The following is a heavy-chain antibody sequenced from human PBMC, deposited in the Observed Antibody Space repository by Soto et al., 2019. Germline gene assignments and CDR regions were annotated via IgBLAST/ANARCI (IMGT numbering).Heavy chain of an antibody. J-gene: IGHJ5*02. CDR3: ARHFFGSPFDP. V-gene: IGHV4-59*08. CDR1: GGSMSPYY. D-gene: IGHD3-10*01. Sequence: SETLSLTCTVSGGSMSPYYWIWIRQSPERGLEWIGYVFYSGDTNYNPSLQSRVTISVDTSMNHFSLKLTSVTAADTAVYYCARHFFGSPFDPWGPGILVTVSS. CDR2: VFYSGDT.